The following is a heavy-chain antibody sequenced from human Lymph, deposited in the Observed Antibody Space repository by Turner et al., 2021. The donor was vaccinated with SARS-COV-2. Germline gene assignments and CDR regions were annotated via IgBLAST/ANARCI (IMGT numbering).Heavy chain of an antibody. CDR3: ARGESIAVAGTQYFDY. J-gene: IGHJ4*02. V-gene: IGHV1-2*02. CDR2: INPNSGGT. D-gene: IGHD6-19*01. CDR1: GYTFTDYY. Sequence: QVHLVQSGAEVKKPGASVKVSCKASGYTFTDYYMHWVRQAPGQGLEWMGWINPNSGGTNYAQKFQGRVTMTRDTSISTDYMELRWLRSDDTAVYFCARGESIAVAGTQYFDYWGQGTLVTVSS.